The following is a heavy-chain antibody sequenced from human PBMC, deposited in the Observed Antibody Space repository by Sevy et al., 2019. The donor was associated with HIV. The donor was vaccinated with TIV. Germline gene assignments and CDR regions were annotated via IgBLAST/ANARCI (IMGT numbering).Heavy chain of an antibody. J-gene: IGHJ3*02. V-gene: IGHV3-33*01. Sequence: GGSLRLSCAASGFTFSSHGMHWVRQAPGKGLEWVTVIWYDGRNPYYADSVKGRFTISRDNSKNMLYRQMNSLRAEDTAVYYCARDRVTWYESSGFDAFDIWGQGTMVTVSS. CDR2: IWYDGRNP. CDR3: ARDRVTWYESSGFDAFDI. D-gene: IGHD3-22*01. CDR1: GFTFSSHG.